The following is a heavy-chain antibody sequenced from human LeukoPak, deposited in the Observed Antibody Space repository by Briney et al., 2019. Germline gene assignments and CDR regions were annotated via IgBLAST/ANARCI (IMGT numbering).Heavy chain of an antibody. CDR3: ARAKAGWRDHCYGMDV. CDR2: IYYSGST. Sequence: SETLSLTCTVSGGSISSYYWSWIRQPPGKGLEWIGYIYYSGSTNYNPSLKSRVTISVDTSKNQFSLKLRSVTAADTAVYYCARAKAGWRDHCYGMDVWGQGTTVTVSS. J-gene: IGHJ6*02. V-gene: IGHV4-59*01. D-gene: IGHD2-15*01. CDR1: GGSISSYY.